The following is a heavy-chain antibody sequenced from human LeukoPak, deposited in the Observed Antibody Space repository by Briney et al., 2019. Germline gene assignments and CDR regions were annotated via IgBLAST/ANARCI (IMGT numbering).Heavy chain of an antibody. CDR3: ARDRGSDSSGYYYPMPIDY. D-gene: IGHD3-22*01. CDR1: GFTFSSYS. J-gene: IGHJ4*02. Sequence: GGSLRLSCAASGFTFSSYSMNWVRQAPGKGLEWVSSISSSSYIYYADSVKGRFTISRDNAKNSLYLQMNSLRAEDTAVYYCARDRGSDSSGYYYPMPIDYWGQGTLVTVSS. CDR2: ISSSSYI. V-gene: IGHV3-21*01.